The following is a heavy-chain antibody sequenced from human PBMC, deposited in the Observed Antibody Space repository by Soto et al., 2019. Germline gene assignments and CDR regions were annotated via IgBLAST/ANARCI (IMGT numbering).Heavy chain of an antibody. V-gene: IGHV4-39*01. D-gene: IGHD3-3*01. CDR3: ARLAPYYDFWSGYYNRDYYYYGMDV. Sequence: SETLSLTCTVSGGSISSSSYYWGWIRQPPGKGLEWIGSIYYSGSTYYNPPLKSRVTISVDTSKNQFSLKLSSVTAADTAVYYCARLAPYYDFWSGYYNRDYYYYGMDVWGQGTTVTVSS. CDR2: IYYSGST. CDR1: GGSISSSSYY. J-gene: IGHJ6*02.